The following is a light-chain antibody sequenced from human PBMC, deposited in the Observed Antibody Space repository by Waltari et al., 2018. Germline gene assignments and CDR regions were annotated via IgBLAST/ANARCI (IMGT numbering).Light chain of an antibody. Sequence: DIQMTQSPSTLSASVGDRVTIPCRASQKIGTGLAWDQQKPGKAPDLLIYTVSTLQSGVPSRFSGSVSGTEFTLIISSLQPDDLATYICQQYYSSPYTFGPGTKLEI. CDR1: QKIGTG. CDR3: QQYYSSPYT. J-gene: IGKJ2*01. V-gene: IGKV1-5*03. CDR2: TVS.